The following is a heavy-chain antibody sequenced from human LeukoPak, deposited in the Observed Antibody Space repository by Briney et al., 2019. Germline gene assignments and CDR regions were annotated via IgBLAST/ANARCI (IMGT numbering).Heavy chain of an antibody. CDR2: ISGSGGST. D-gene: IGHD6-19*01. V-gene: IGHV3-23*01. J-gene: IGHJ4*02. CDR3: AKDHLPGIVVADRDY. Sequence: GGSLRLSCAASGFTFSSYGMSWVRQAPGKGLEWVSAISGSGGSTYYADSMKGRFTISRDNSKNTVYLQINSLRDEDTAVYYCAKDHLPGIVVADRDYWGQGALVTVSS. CDR1: GFTFSSYG.